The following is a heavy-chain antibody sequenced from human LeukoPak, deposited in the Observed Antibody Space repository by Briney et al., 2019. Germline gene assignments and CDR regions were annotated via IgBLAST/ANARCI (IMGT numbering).Heavy chain of an antibody. CDR3: ARDGDAIVVVPAARLTPLDY. D-gene: IGHD2-2*01. CDR1: GYTFTSYG. CDR2: ISAYNGNT. V-gene: IGHV1-18*01. Sequence: ASVTVSCKASGYTFTSYGISWVRQAPGQGLEWMGWISAYNGNTNYAQKLQGRVTMTTDTSTSTAYMELRSLRSDDTAVYYCARDGDAIVVVPAARLTPLDYWGQGTLVTVSS. J-gene: IGHJ4*02.